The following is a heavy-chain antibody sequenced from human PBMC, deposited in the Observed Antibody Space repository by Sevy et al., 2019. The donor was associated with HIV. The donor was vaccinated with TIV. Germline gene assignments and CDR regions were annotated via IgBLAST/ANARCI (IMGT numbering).Heavy chain of an antibody. CDR3: AKDRVTMIVAQGGYGMDV. Sequence: GGSLRLSCAASGFTFSSYGMHWVRQAPGKGLEWVAVISYDGSNKYYADSVKGRFTISRDNSKNTLYLQMNSLRAEDTAVYYCAKDRVTMIVAQGGYGMDVWGQGTTVTVSS. CDR2: ISYDGSNK. D-gene: IGHD3-22*01. V-gene: IGHV3-30*18. J-gene: IGHJ6*02. CDR1: GFTFSSYG.